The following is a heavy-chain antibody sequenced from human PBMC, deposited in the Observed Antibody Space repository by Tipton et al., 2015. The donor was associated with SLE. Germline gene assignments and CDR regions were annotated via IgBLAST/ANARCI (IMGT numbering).Heavy chain of an antibody. Sequence: TLSLTCTVSGGSITSGSYYWSWIRQPAGQGLEWIGRIYNTGATYYNPSLKSRVSMSVDTSKNQFSLRVRSVTAADTAVYSCARLSLGFCSGGSCFSGSVLFDYWGQGTLVTVSS. J-gene: IGHJ4*02. D-gene: IGHD2-15*01. CDR1: GGSITSGSYY. V-gene: IGHV4-61*02. CDR3: ARLSLGFCSGGSCFSGSVLFDY. CDR2: IYNTGAT.